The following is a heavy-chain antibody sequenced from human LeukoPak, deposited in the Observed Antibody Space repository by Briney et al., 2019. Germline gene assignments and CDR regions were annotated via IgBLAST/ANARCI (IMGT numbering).Heavy chain of an antibody. Sequence: ASVKVSCKASGYTFTGYYMHWVRQAPGQGLEWMGWINPNSGGTNYARKFQGRVTMTRDTSISTAYMELSRLRSDDTAVYYCARELGRDSSGYYPLDYWGQGTLVTVSS. CDR3: ARELGRDSSGYYPLDY. J-gene: IGHJ4*02. CDR1: GYTFTGYY. D-gene: IGHD3-22*01. V-gene: IGHV1-2*02. CDR2: INPNSGGT.